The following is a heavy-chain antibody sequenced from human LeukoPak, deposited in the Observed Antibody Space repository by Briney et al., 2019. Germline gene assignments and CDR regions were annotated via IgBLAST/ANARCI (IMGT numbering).Heavy chain of an antibody. J-gene: IGHJ4*02. D-gene: IGHD5-24*01. CDR1: GYTFTSYY. CDR3: ARDPAGWLQSYYFDY. CDR2: INPSGGST. Sequence: ASVTVSCKASGYTFTSYYMHWVRQAPGQGLEWMGVINPSGGSTSYAQKFQGRVTMTRDMSTSTVYMELSSLRSEDTAVYYCARDPAGWLQSYYFDYWGQGTLVTVSS. V-gene: IGHV1-46*01.